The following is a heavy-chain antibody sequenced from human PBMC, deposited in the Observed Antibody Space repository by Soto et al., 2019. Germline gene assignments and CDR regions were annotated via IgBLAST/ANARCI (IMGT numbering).Heavy chain of an antibody. V-gene: IGHV4-59*01. CDR3: ARTYSSSHHFDY. D-gene: IGHD6-13*01. CDR1: GGSISTYY. J-gene: IGHJ4*02. Sequence: PSETLSLTCTVSGGSISTYYWSWIRRPPEKELEWIGYIYYSGTTNYNPSLKSRVTISVDTSKNQFSLKLSSVTAADTAVYYCARTYSSSHHFDYWGQGTLVTVPS. CDR2: IYYSGTT.